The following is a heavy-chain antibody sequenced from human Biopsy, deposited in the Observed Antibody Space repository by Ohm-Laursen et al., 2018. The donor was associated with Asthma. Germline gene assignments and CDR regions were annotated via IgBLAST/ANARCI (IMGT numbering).Heavy chain of an antibody. D-gene: IGHD1-14*01. Sequence: SLRLSCAASGSTFSHYNMNWVRQAPGKGLEWVSSITDTSRYIKYADSVEGRFTISRDNAKNSLYLQMNSLRAEDTAVYYCARDGPELPTELDYWGPGTLVTVSS. V-gene: IGHV3-21*01. CDR2: ITDTSRYI. CDR1: GSTFSHYN. J-gene: IGHJ4*02. CDR3: ARDGPELPTELDY.